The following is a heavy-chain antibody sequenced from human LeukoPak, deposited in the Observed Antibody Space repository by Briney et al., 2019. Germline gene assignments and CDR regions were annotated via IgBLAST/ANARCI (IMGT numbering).Heavy chain of an antibody. CDR3: ARDHYYDFWSGYYKAYYYYYGMDV. CDR1: GFTFSSYA. J-gene: IGHJ6*02. CDR2: ISYDGSNK. V-gene: IGHV3-30-3*01. D-gene: IGHD3-3*01. Sequence: PGGSLRLSCAASGFTFSSYAMHWVRQAPGKGLEWVAVISYDGSNKYYADSVKGRFTISRDNCKNTLYLQMNSLRAEDTAVYYCARDHYYDFWSGYYKAYYYYYGMDVWGQGTTVTVSS.